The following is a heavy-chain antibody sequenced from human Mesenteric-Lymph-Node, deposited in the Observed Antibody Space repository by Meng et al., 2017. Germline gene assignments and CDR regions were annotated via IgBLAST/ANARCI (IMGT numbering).Heavy chain of an antibody. CDR1: GYTLTTYA. V-gene: IGHV7-4-1*04. J-gene: IGHJ5*02. Sequence: QVKLVQSGAELKKHGASVKVSCKASGYTLTTYAMNWVRQAPGQGLEWMGWINTNTGNPTYAQGFTGRFVFSLDTSVNMAYLQITSLKAEDTAVYYCVRGDWFDPWGQGTLVTVSS. CDR3: VRGDWFDP. CDR2: INTNTGNP.